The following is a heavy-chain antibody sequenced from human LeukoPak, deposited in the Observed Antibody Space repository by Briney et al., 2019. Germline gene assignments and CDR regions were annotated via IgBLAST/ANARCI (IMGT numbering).Heavy chain of an antibody. CDR3: GRNLRASDL. V-gene: IGHV3-74*01. CDR2: SSPDESVI. Sequence: GGSLRLSCAASGFTLTNYWMYWVRQAPGEGLVWVSRSSPDESVITYADSVKGRFSMSRDIAKNTLYLQMNSLRVEHSAVYYCGRNLRASDLWGQGTLVTVLS. J-gene: IGHJ5*02. CDR1: GFTLTNYW.